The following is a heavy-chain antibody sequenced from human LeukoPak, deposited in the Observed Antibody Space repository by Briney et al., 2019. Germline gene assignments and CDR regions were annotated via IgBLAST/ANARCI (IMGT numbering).Heavy chain of an antibody. J-gene: IGHJ4*02. CDR3: ARGYGAAAWYMDY. D-gene: IGHD6-13*01. V-gene: IGHV3-21*01. CDR1: GFTFSSYS. Sequence: PGGSLRLSCAASGFTFSSYSMNWVRQAPGKALECLSSISSSSVYIYYADSMKGRFTTSRDNAKNSLHLEMNSLRAEDTALYYCARGYGAAAWYMDYWGQGTLVTVSS. CDR2: ISSSSVYI.